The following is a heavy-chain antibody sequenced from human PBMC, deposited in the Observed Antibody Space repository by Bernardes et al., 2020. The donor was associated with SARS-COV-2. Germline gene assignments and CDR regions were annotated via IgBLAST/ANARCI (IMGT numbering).Heavy chain of an antibody. Sequence: GGSLRLSCAASGFTFSSYAMHWVRQAPGKGLEWVAVISYDGSNKYYADAVKGRFTISRDNSKNTLYLQMNILRAEDTAVYYCARDTTTRFLEWLGFDPWGQGTLVTVSS. CDR1: GFTFSSYA. CDR3: ARDTTTRFLEWLGFDP. D-gene: IGHD3-3*01. J-gene: IGHJ5*02. V-gene: IGHV3-30*04. CDR2: ISYDGSNK.